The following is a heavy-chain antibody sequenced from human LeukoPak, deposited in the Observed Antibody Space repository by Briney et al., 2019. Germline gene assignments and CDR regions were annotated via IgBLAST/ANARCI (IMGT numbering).Heavy chain of an antibody. V-gene: IGHV1-69*04. CDR1: GGTFSSYA. CDR3: ARDYGIQLWNFDY. D-gene: IGHD5-18*01. Sequence: SVKVSCKASGGTFSSYAISWVRQAPGQGLEWMGRIIPILGIANYVQKFQGRVTITADKSTSTAYMELSSLRSEDTAVYYCARDYGIQLWNFDYWGQGTLVTVSS. J-gene: IGHJ4*02. CDR2: IIPILGIA.